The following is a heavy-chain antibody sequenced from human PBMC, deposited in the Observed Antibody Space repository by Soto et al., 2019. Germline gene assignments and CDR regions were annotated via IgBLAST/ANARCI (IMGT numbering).Heavy chain of an antibody. Sequence: PSETLSLTCTVSGGSVSSGSYYWSWIRQPPGKGLEWIGYIYYSGSTNYNPSLKSRVTISVDTSKNQFSLKLSSVTAADTAVYCCARGDYDFWSGRPVPDAFDIWGQGTMVTVSS. V-gene: IGHV4-61*01. CDR2: IYYSGST. CDR1: GGSVSSGSYY. J-gene: IGHJ3*02. CDR3: ARGDYDFWSGRPVPDAFDI. D-gene: IGHD3-3*01.